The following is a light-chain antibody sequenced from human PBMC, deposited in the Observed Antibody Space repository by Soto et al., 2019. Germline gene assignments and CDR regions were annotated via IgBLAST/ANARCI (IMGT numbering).Light chain of an antibody. Sequence: DIQMTQSQSSLSASVGDRVTITCRASQSISSYLNWYQQKPGKAPKLLIYKASNLESGVPSRFTGSGSGTEFTLTISSLQPDDFATYYCQQYNSWTFGQVTNVDIK. CDR2: KAS. J-gene: IGKJ1*01. CDR1: QSISSY. V-gene: IGKV1-5*03. CDR3: QQYNSWT.